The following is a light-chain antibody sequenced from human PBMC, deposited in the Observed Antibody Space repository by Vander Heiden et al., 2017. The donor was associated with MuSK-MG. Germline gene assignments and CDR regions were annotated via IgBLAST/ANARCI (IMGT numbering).Light chain of an antibody. V-gene: IGKV1-9*01. Sequence: DIQMPQSPSFVSASVGDSVTITCRASQAISNHLAWDQQEPGKAPNLLIYASSTLQSGVPSRFSGSGSGTEFTLTISSLQSEDFSSYYCQQLDSHPYTFGRGTKLXIK. CDR1: QAISNH. CDR3: QQLDSHPYT. CDR2: ASS. J-gene: IGKJ2*01.